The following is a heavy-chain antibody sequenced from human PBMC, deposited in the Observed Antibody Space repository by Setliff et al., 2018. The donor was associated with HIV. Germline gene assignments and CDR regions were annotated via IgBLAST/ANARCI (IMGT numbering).Heavy chain of an antibody. Sequence: ASVKVSCKASGYTFNNYYMHWVRQAPGQGLEWMGIINPSDNRTYYAQKFQGRVTMTRDTSTSSVYMELSSLTSEDSAVYYCARDRHCSRGICYEPNWFDPWGQGTLVTVSS. V-gene: IGHV1-46*02. CDR1: GYTFNNYY. D-gene: IGHD2-15*01. CDR3: ARDRHCSRGICYEPNWFDP. CDR2: INPSDNRT. J-gene: IGHJ5*02.